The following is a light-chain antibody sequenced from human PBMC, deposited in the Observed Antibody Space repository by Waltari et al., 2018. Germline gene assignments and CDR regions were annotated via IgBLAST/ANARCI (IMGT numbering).Light chain of an antibody. CDR1: SSDVGAYNY. Sequence: QSALTQPRSVSGSPGQSVTISCTGTSSDVGAYNYVSWYQQHPGKAPKPIIYNVNNCPSGVPARFSGSKSGNTASLTISGLQAEDEADYYCCSYAGTYYLFGTGTKVTVL. CDR2: NVN. CDR3: CSYAGTYYL. V-gene: IGLV2-11*01. J-gene: IGLJ1*01.